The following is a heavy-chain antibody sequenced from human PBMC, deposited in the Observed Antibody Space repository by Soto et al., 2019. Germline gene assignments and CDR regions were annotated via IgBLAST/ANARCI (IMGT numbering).Heavy chain of an antibody. V-gene: IGHV1-69*13. Sequence: PSVKVSCKASGGTFSSYAISWVRQAPGQGLEWMGGIIPIFGTANYAQKFQGRVTITADESTSTAYMELSSLRSEDTAVYYCARDRGDSTVTTRHFDYWGQGTLVTVSS. J-gene: IGHJ4*02. D-gene: IGHD4-17*01. CDR1: GGTFSSYA. CDR2: IIPIFGTA. CDR3: ARDRGDSTVTTRHFDY.